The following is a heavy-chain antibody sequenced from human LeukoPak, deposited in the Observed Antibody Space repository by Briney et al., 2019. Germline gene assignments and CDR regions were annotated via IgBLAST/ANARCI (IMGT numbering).Heavy chain of an antibody. V-gene: IGHV4-4*07. CDR3: ASGYGSGSYLY. J-gene: IGHJ4*02. D-gene: IGHD3-10*01. CDR1: GGSISKYY. CDR2: IFTSGSA. Sequence: SETLSLTCTVSGGSISKYYLSWIRQPAGKGLEGIGRIFTSGSATSSSSLKSRITMSVATSNNRCSLNLRSVTAADTAVYYCASGYGSGSYLYWGQGNLVTVSS.